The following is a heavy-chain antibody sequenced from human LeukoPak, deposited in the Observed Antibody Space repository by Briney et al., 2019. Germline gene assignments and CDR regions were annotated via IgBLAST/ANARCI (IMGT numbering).Heavy chain of an antibody. CDR1: GYTLTSYA. V-gene: IGHV1-69*05. CDR2: IIPIFGTA. Sequence: GASVKVSCKASGYTLTSYAMNWVRQAPGQGLEWMGGIIPIFGTANYAQKVQGRVTITTDESTTTAYMELSSLRSEDTAVYYCAGGIVVLGCFDYWGQGTLVTVSS. J-gene: IGHJ4*02. CDR3: AGGIVVLGCFDY. D-gene: IGHD3-22*01.